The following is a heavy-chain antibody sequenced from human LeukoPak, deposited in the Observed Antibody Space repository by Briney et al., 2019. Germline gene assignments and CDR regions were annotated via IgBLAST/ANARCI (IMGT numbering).Heavy chain of an antibody. V-gene: IGHV3-64*01. CDR3: ARENYYDSSGYYYGQAHFDY. CDR2: ISSNGGST. J-gene: IGHJ4*02. D-gene: IGHD3-22*01. Sequence: GSLRLSCAASGFTFSSYAMHWVRQAPGKGLEYVSAISSNGGSTYYANSVKGRFTISRDNTKNTLYLQMGSLRAEDMAVYYCARENYYDSSGYYYGQAHFDYWGQGTLVTVSS. CDR1: GFTFSSYA.